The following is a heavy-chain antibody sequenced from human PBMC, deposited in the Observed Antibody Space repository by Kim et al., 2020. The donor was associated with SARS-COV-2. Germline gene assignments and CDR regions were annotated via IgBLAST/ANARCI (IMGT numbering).Heavy chain of an antibody. J-gene: IGHJ4*02. CDR3: ARGAASQLLY. CDR2: INTNTGEP. V-gene: IGHV7-4-1*02. D-gene: IGHD2-2*01. CDR1: GYTFSSDA. Sequence: ASVKVSCKGSGYTFSSDAINWVRQAPGQGLEWMGWINTNTGEPSYVQGFTGRFVFSVDTSVSTAFLQINSLKAEDTAVYYCARGAASQLLYWGQGTLVTVSS.